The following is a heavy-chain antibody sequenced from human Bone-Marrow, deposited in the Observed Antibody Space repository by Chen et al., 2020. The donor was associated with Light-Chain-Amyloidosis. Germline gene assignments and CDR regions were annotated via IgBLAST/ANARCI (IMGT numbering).Heavy chain of an antibody. J-gene: IGHJ2*01. CDR2: LYYSGST. Sequence: QVQLQESGPGLVKPSETLSLTCTGSGGSVSSYYWSWIRQPPGKGLEWIGYLYYSGSTNDNPSLKSRVTISVATSKNQFSLKLSSVTAADTAVYYCARPYSSGWSPSFDLWGRGTLVTVSS. D-gene: IGHD6-19*01. CDR3: ARPYSSGWSPSFDL. CDR1: GGSVSSYY. V-gene: IGHV4-59*08.